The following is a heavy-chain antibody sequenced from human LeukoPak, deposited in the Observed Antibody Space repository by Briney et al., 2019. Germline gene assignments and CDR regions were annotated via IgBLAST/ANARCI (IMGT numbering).Heavy chain of an antibody. V-gene: IGHV3-23*01. CDR3: ARNPNGDYVGAFDFQR. Sequence: GGSLRLSCAASGCTFRNYAMTCVRHPRGRGLEWVCSISGAGTYYAESVKGRFTISRDNYKNTVFLQMNSLRVGDTALYYCARNPNGDYVGAFDFQRRGQGTLVTVS. CDR1: GCTFRNYA. CDR2: ISGAGT. J-gene: IGHJ1*01. D-gene: IGHD4-17*01.